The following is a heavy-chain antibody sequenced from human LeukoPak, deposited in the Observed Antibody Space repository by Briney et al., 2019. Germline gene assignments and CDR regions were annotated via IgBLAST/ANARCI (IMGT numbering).Heavy chain of an antibody. V-gene: IGHV3-74*01. CDR3: VRDYSVERVAD. D-gene: IGHD4-23*01. CDR1: GFTFSDTW. J-gene: IGHJ4*02. CDR2: IDGFGANT. Sequence: GGSLRLSCAASGFTFSDTWMHWVRQAPGKGLVWVSRIDGFGANTAYAGSVKGRFTISRDNARNTLYLHMNSLRADDTAVYYCVRDYSVERVADWGQGTLVTVSS.